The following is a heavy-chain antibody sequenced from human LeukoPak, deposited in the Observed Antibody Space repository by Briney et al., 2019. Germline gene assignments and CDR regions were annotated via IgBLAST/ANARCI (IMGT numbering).Heavy chain of an antibody. J-gene: IGHJ3*02. D-gene: IGHD3-10*01. Sequence: ASVKVSCKASGYTFTGYYMHWVRQAPGQGLEWMGWINPNSGGTNYAQKFQGRVTMTRDTSISTAYMELSRLRSDDTAVYYCAREGGRSGGSGAFDIWGQGTMVTVSS. V-gene: IGHV1-2*02. CDR3: AREGGRSGGSGAFDI. CDR2: INPNSGGT. CDR1: GYTFTGYY.